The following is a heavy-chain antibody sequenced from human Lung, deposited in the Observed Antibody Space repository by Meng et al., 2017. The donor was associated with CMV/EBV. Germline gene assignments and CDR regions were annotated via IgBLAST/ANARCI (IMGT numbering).Heavy chain of an antibody. CDR2: IKSTTDGGTT. CDR3: ATTQVGAPDY. CDR1: GLTFSHAW. J-gene: IGHJ4*02. Sequence: CAVSGLTFSHAWMGWVRQAPGKGLEWVGRIKSTTDGGTTDYAAPVKGRFTISRDDSKNTVHLQMNSLKSEDTAVYYCATTQVGAPDYWGQGTLVTVSS. D-gene: IGHD1-26*01. V-gene: IGHV3-15*01.